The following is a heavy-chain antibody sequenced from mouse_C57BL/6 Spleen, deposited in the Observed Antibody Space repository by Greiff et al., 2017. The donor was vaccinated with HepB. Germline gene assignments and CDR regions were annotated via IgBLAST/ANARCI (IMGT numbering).Heavy chain of an antibody. J-gene: IGHJ3*01. V-gene: IGHV1-55*01. Sequence: QVQLQQPGAELVKPGASVKMSCKASGYNFTSYWLTWVKQRPGQGLEWIGDIYPGSGSTNYNEKFKSKATLTVDTSSSTAYMQLSSLTSEDSAVYYCARTPDYYGSPWFAYWGQGTLVTVSA. CDR1: GYNFTSYW. CDR2: IYPGSGST. D-gene: IGHD1-1*01. CDR3: ARTPDYYGSPWFAY.